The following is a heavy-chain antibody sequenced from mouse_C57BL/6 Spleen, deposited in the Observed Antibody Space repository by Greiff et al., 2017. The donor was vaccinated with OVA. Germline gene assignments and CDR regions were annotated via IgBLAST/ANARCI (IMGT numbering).Heavy chain of an antibody. CDR1: GYTFTSYW. Sequence: QVQLQQPGAELVRPGSSVKLSCKASGYTFTSYWMHWVKQRPIQGLEWIGNIDPSDSDTHYNQKFKDKATLTVDKSSSTAYMQLSSLTSEDSAVYYCAVGDLGAYWGQGTLVTVSA. V-gene: IGHV1-52*01. J-gene: IGHJ3*01. D-gene: IGHD3-3*01. CDR3: AVGDLGAY. CDR2: IDPSDSDT.